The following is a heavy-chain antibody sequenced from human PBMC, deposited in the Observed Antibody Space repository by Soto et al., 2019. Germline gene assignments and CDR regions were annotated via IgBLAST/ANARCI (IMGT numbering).Heavy chain of an antibody. V-gene: IGHV3-43D*04. Sequence: GGSLRLSCAAAGFDFEDYAMHWVRQVPGKGLEWVSLTNSDGTDSYYMDSVKGRFTISRDNAKSTLYLQMDRLRPEDTALYFCAKSLYYYDSSPLDHWGQGTLVTVSS. CDR3: AKSLYYYDSSPLDH. J-gene: IGHJ4*02. CDR1: GFDFEDYA. D-gene: IGHD3-22*01. CDR2: TNSDGTDS.